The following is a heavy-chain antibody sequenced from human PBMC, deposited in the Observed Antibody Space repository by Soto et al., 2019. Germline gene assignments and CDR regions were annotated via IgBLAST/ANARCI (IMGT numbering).Heavy chain of an antibody. CDR3: ARSYSSGWSEFDY. CDR2: ISAYHGNT. V-gene: IGHV1-18*01. CDR1: GYTFTSYG. J-gene: IGHJ4*02. D-gene: IGHD6-19*01. Sequence: QVQLVQSGAEVKKPGASVKVSCKASGYTFTSYGISWVRQAPGQGLEWMGWISAYHGNTNYAQKLQGRVTMTTDTSPSTSYMELSSMRSDDTAVYYCARSYSSGWSEFDYWGQGTLVTVSS.